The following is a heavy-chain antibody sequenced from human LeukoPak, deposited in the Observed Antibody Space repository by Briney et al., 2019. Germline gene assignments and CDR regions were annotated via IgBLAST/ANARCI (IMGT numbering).Heavy chain of an antibody. D-gene: IGHD4-11*01. V-gene: IGHV3-66*01. CDR1: GFTVSSNY. Sequence: GGSLRLSCAASGFTVSSNYISWVRQAPGKGLEWVSVIYSGGSTYYADSVKGRVAISRDNSKNTVFLQMNSVRAEDTAVYYCARSYSNHLFGMDVWGQGTTVTVSS. CDR3: ARSYSNHLFGMDV. J-gene: IGHJ6*02. CDR2: IYSGGST.